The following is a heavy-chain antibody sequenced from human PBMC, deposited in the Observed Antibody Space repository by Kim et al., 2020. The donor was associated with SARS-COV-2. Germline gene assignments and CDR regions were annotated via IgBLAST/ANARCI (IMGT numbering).Heavy chain of an antibody. CDR1: GGSISSYY. V-gene: IGHV4-4*07. CDR2: IYTSGST. Sequence: SETLSLTCTVSGGSISSYYWSWIRQPAGKGLEWIGRIYTSGSTNYNPSLKSRVTMSVDTSKNQFSLKLSSVTAADTAVYYCARDRGYYDFWSGYYQRRKYGMDVWGQGTTVTVSS. CDR3: ARDRGYYDFWSGYYQRRKYGMDV. D-gene: IGHD3-3*01. J-gene: IGHJ6*02.